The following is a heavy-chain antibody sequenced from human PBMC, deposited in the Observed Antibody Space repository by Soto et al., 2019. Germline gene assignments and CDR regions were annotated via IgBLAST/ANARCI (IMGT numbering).Heavy chain of an antibody. J-gene: IGHJ6*02. CDR3: AAGYCSGGSCSPYYYYGMDV. D-gene: IGHD2-15*01. CDR2: IVVGSGNT. CDR1: GFTFTSSA. Sequence: QMPLVQSGPEVKKPGTSVKVSCKASGFTFTSSAVQWVRQARGQRLEWIGWIVVGSGNTNYAQKFQERVTITRDMSTSTAYMELSSLRSEDTAVYYCAAGYCSGGSCSPYYYYGMDVWGQGTTVTVSS. V-gene: IGHV1-58*01.